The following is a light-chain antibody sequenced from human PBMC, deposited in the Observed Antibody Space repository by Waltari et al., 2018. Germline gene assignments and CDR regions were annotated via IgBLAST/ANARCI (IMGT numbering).Light chain of an antibody. CDR3: QQYDDLPLT. J-gene: IGKJ3*01. CDR1: QDISNY. Sequence: DIQMTQSPSSLSASVADRVPLTCHASQDISNYLNWYQQKPGKAPKLLIYDAFNLETGVTSRFRGSGSGTDFNFTISSLQPEDIATYYCQQYDDLPLTFGPGTKVDIK. CDR2: DAF. V-gene: IGKV1-33*01.